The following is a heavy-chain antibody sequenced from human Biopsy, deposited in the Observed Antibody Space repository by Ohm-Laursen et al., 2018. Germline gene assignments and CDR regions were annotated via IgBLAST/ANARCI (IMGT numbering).Heavy chain of an antibody. CDR2: VYDSGTT. D-gene: IGHD2-2*01. CDR3: TRDVKRYCSGTSCYSGYFGMDV. Sequence: LETLSLTCSVSGGSVSDSFHFWSWIRQPPGKGLEWIANVYDSGTTNYNPSLKSRVTISLDTSKNQFSLKLNSVTAADTAVYFCTRDVKRYCSGTSCYSGYFGMDVWGQGTTVTVSS. J-gene: IGHJ6*02. V-gene: IGHV4-61*01. CDR1: GGSVSDSFHF.